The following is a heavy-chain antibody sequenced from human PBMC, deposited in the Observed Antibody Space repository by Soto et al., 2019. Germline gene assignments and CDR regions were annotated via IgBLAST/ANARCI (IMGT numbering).Heavy chain of an antibody. CDR3: ARLDYDRSHTYYFDY. D-gene: IGHD4-17*01. CDR2: INHSGST. Sequence: QVQLQQWGAGLLKPSETLSLTCAVYGGSFSGYYWSWIRQPPGKGLEWIGEINHSGSTNYNPSLKSRVTISVDTSKSQFSLKLSAVTAADAAVYYCARLDYDRSHTYYFDYWGQGTLVTVSS. J-gene: IGHJ4*02. V-gene: IGHV4-34*01. CDR1: GGSFSGYY.